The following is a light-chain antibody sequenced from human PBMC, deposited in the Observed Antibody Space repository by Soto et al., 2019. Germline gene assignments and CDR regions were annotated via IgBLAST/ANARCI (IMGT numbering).Light chain of an antibody. CDR3: LLDYSYFWA. CDR2: AAS. J-gene: IGKJ1*01. CDR1: QGIRSA. Sequence: AIQFTQSASSLSASVGDRVTITCRTSQGIRSALGWYQQKPGKVPKLLIYAASTLQSGVPSRFSGSGSGRDFTLTISSLQPEDFATYYCLLDYSYFWAFGQGTKVDIK. V-gene: IGKV1-6*01.